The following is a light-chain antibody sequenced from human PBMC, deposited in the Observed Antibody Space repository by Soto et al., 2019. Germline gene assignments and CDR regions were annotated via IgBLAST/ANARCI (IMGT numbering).Light chain of an antibody. CDR1: SGPVFTSSY. CDR2: NTN. V-gene: IGLV8-61*01. Sequence: QTVVTQEPSFSVSPGGTVTLTCGLSSGPVFTSSYPNWYQQTPGQAPRTLIFNTNTRSSGVPDRFSGSILGDKAALTITGAKADDYSYYYCLLYLGGGIWVFGGGTKVTVL. J-gene: IGLJ3*02. CDR3: LLYLGGGIWV.